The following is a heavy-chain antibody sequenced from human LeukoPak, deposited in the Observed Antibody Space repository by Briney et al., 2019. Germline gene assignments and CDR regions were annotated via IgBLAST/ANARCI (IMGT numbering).Heavy chain of an antibody. Sequence: SGTLSLTCAVSGGSISSSNWWSWVRQPPGKGLEWIGEIYHSGSTNYNPSLKSRVTISVDTSKNQFSLKLSSVTAADTAVYYCARAWGIVVVTTTPYYFDYWGQGTLVTVSS. CDR1: GGSISSSNW. V-gene: IGHV4-4*02. CDR2: IYHSGST. J-gene: IGHJ4*02. D-gene: IGHD2-21*02. CDR3: ARAWGIVVVTTTPYYFDY.